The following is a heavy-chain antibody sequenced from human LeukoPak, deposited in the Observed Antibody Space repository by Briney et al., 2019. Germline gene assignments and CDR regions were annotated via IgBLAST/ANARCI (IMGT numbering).Heavy chain of an antibody. Sequence: ASVKVSCKASGYTITDYYLHWVRQAPGQGLEWMGWIIPNTGGTNYAQKFQDWVTMSSDTSISTAYMELSSLRSDDTAVYYCARGRAPMVRGVTVYYGMDVWGQGTTVTVSS. D-gene: IGHD3-10*01. J-gene: IGHJ6*02. V-gene: IGHV1-2*04. CDR2: IIPNTGGT. CDR3: ARGRAPMVRGVTVYYGMDV. CDR1: GYTITDYY.